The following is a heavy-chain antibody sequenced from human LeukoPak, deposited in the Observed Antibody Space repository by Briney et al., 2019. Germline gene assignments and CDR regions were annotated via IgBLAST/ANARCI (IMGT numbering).Heavy chain of an antibody. CDR1: GFTFSGSA. D-gene: IGHD3-3*01. J-gene: IGHJ4*02. CDR2: IRSKANSYAT. Sequence: GGSLRLSCAASGFTFSGSAMHWVRQASGKGLEWVGRIRSKANSYATAYAASVKGRFTISRDNSKNTLYLQMNSLRAEDTAVYYCAKATTRGSITIFGVVTKGVYYFDYWGQGTLVTVSS. V-gene: IGHV3-73*01. CDR3: AKATTRGSITIFGVVTKGVYYFDY.